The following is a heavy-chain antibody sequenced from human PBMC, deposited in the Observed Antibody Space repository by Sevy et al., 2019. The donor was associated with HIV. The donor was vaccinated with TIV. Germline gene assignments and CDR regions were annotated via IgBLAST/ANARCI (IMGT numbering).Heavy chain of an antibody. V-gene: IGHV4-59*01. D-gene: IGHD2-15*01. CDR3: VGGGSPWWGVDV. CDR2: TYYSGST. CDR1: SASITSYY. J-gene: IGHJ6*04. Sequence: SETLSLTCTVSSASITSYYYSWIRQPPGKGLEGIAYTYYSGSTKYNPSLKSRVTISIDTSKNQLSLKLSSVTAAHTAVYYCVGGGSPWWGVDVWCKGTTVTVSS.